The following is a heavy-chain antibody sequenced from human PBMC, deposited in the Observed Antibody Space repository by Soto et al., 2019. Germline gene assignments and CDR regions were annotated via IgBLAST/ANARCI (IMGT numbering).Heavy chain of an antibody. CDR2: ISSSSSYI. V-gene: IGHV3-21*01. D-gene: IGHD3-10*01. J-gene: IGHJ4*02. CDR3: ARDGGYYSDY. CDR1: GFSFSSYS. Sequence: PGGSLRLSCAAXGFSFSSYSMNWVRQAPGKGLEWVSSISSSSSYIYYADSVKGRVTISRDNAKNSLYLQMNSLRAEDTAVYYCARDGGYYSDYWGQGTLVTVAS.